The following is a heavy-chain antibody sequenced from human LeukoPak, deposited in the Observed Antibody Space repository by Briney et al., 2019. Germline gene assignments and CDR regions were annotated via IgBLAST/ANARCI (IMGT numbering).Heavy chain of an antibody. J-gene: IGHJ4*02. Sequence: EASVKVSCKASGYTFTGYYMHWVRQAPGQGFEWMGRINPNSGGTNYTQKFQGRVTMTRDTSISTAYMELIRLTSDDTAVYYCAGRGDSGCDYWGQGTLVTVSS. CDR1: GYTFTGYY. CDR3: AGRGDSGCDY. CDR2: INPNSGGT. D-gene: IGHD7-27*01. V-gene: IGHV1-2*06.